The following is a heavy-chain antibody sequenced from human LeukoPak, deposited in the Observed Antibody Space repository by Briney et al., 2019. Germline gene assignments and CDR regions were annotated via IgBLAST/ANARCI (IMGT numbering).Heavy chain of an antibody. D-gene: IGHD3-22*01. CDR3: AREVEYYDSSGHDY. CDR1: GFTFDDYG. CDR2: INWNGGST. Sequence: GGSLRLSCAASGFTFDDYGMSWVRQAPGKGLEWVSGINWNGGSTGYADSVRGRFTISRDNAKNSLYLQMNSLRAEDTALYYCAREVEYYDSSGHDYWSQGTLVTVSS. V-gene: IGHV3-20*04. J-gene: IGHJ4*02.